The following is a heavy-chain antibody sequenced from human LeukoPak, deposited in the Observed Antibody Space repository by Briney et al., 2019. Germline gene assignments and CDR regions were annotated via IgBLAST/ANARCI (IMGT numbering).Heavy chain of an antibody. Sequence: SETLSLTCTVSGGSISSSSYYWGWIRQPPGKGLEWIGSIYYSGSTYYNPSLKSRVTISVDTSKNQFSLKLSSVTAADTAVYYCARGRSVGEWDPYRSGFDYWGQGTLVTVSS. V-gene: IGHV4-39*07. CDR2: IYYSGST. CDR3: ARGRSVGEWDPYRSGFDY. CDR1: GGSISSSSYY. J-gene: IGHJ4*02. D-gene: IGHD1-26*01.